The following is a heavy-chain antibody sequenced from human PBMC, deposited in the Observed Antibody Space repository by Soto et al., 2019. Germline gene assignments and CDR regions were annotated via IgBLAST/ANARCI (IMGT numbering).Heavy chain of an antibody. V-gene: IGHV3-74*01. CDR3: VRGDKGGFDL. CDR2: IHSDGSTT. J-gene: IGHJ3*01. Sequence: EAQLVESEGGLVQRGGSLRLSCAASGFTFNYYWMHWVRQAPGQGLVWVSHIHSDGSTTTYADSVKGPFTISRDNAKNTLYLQMNSLRAEDTAVYDCVRGDKGGFDLWGQGTTVTVSS. CDR1: GFTFNYYW. D-gene: IGHD2-21*02.